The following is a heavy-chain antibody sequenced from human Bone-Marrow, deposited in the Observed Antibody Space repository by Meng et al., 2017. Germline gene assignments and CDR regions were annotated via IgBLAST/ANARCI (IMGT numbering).Heavy chain of an antibody. CDR2: IYPGDSDT. J-gene: IGHJ2*01. CDR1: GYSFTSYW. V-gene: IGHV5-51*01. Sequence: KVSCKGSGYSFTSYWIGWVRQMPGKGLEWMGIIYPGDSDTRYSPSFQGQVTISADKSISTAYLQWSSLKASDTAMYYCARRGYYYDSSGYYCWYFDLWGPGTLVTVSS. CDR3: ARRGYYYDSSGYYCWYFDL. D-gene: IGHD3-22*01.